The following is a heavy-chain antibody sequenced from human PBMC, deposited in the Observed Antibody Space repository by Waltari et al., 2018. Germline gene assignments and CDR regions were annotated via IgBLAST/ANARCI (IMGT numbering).Heavy chain of an antibody. CDR2: ISGSSRTI. J-gene: IGHJ4*02. V-gene: IGHV3-48*04. Sequence: EVQLVESGGGLVQPGGSLRLSCAASGFIFSTYSMNWVRQAPGEGLVWLSYISGSSRTIYYAGSVKGRFTISRDNAKNSLYLHMNSLRAEDTAIYYCARDKTPVDYRGQGTLVTVSS. D-gene: IGHD2-15*01. CDR3: ARDKTPVDY. CDR1: GFIFSTYS.